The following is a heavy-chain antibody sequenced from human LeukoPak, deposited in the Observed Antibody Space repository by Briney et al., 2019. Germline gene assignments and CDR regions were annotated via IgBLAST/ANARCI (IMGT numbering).Heavy chain of an antibody. Sequence: GGSLRLSCAASGFTFSSYWMHWARQAPGKGLVWVSRINSDGSSTSYADSVKGRFTISRDNAKNTLYLQMNSLRAEDTAVYYCAREVPGGYFDYWGQGTLVTVSS. CDR2: INSDGSST. V-gene: IGHV3-74*01. J-gene: IGHJ4*02. D-gene: IGHD3-16*01. CDR1: GFTFSSYW. CDR3: AREVPGGYFDY.